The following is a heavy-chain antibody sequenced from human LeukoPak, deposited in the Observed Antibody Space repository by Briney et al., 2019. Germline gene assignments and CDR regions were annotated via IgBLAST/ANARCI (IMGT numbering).Heavy chain of an antibody. CDR1: GFTFSSYE. Sequence: GGSLRLSCAASGFTFSSYEMNWVRQVPGKGLGWVSYISSSGVTIYYADSVKGRFTISRDNAKNSLYLQMNSLRAEDTAVYYCARAKMATGGGTFDYWGQGTLVTVSS. D-gene: IGHD5-24*01. J-gene: IGHJ4*02. V-gene: IGHV3-48*03. CDR3: ARAKMATGGGTFDY. CDR2: ISSSGVTI.